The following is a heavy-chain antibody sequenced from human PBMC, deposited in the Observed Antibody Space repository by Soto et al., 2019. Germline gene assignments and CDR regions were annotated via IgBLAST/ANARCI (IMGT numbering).Heavy chain of an antibody. V-gene: IGHV4-31*03. Sequence: QVQLQESGPGLVKPSQTLSLTCTVSGGSISSGGYYWSWIRQHPGKGLEWIGYIYYSGSTYYNPSRKSRVTLSVDTSKNQFSLKLSSVTAADTAVYYCARGYDSRAAAPLDYWGQGILVTVSS. CDR1: GGSISSGGYY. CDR3: ARGYDSRAAAPLDY. CDR2: IYYSGST. J-gene: IGHJ4*02. D-gene: IGHD3-22*01.